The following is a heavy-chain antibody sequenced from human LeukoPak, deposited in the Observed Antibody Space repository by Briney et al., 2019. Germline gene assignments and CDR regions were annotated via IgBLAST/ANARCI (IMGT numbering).Heavy chain of an antibody. CDR1: GYSFTSYW. CDR3: ARRIRRSTSPFDY. D-gene: IGHD2-2*01. Sequence: GESLKISCKGSGYSFTSYWIGWVRPMPGKGLEWMGIIYPGDSDTRYSPSFQGQVTISADKSISTVYLQWSSLKASDTAMYYCARRIRRSTSPFDYWGQGTLVTVSS. V-gene: IGHV5-51*01. J-gene: IGHJ4*02. CDR2: IYPGDSDT.